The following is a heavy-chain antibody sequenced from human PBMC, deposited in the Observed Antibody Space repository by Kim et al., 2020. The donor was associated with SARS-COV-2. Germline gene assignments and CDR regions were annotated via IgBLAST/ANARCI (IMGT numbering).Heavy chain of an antibody. D-gene: IGHD1-7*01. CDR3: AREGGITGTHYYYYYMDV. V-gene: IGHV4-31*03. J-gene: IGHJ6*03. CDR2: IYYSGST. CDR1: GGSISSGGYY. Sequence: SETLSLTCTVSGGSISSGGYYWSWIRQHPGKGLEWIGYIYYSGSTYYNPSLKSRVTISVDTSKNQFSLKLSSVTAADTAVYYCAREGGITGTHYYYYYMDVWGKGTTVTVSS.